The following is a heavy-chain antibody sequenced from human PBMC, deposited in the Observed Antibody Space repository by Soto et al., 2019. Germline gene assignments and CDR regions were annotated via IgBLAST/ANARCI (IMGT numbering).Heavy chain of an antibody. D-gene: IGHD5-18*01. V-gene: IGHV4-34*01. Sequence: SETLSLTCAVYGGSFSGFYWSWIRRPPGKGLEWVGEINHSGSTNYNPSLKSRVTISVDTSKNQCSLKLSSVTAADTAVYYCARGLAVSYGSFDYWGQGTLVTVSS. CDR2: INHSGST. CDR3: ARGLAVSYGSFDY. CDR1: GGSFSGFY. J-gene: IGHJ4*02.